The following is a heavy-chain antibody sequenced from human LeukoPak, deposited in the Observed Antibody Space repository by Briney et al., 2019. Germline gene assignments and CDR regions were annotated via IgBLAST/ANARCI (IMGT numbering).Heavy chain of an antibody. D-gene: IGHD3-3*01. Sequence: SETLSLTCTVSGGSISSGGYYWGWIRQPPGKGLEWIGSIYYSGSTYYNPSLKSRVTISVDTSKNQFSLKLSSVTAADTAVYYCARDLGFWSNMWGQGTLVTVSS. J-gene: IGHJ4*02. CDR2: IYYSGST. V-gene: IGHV4-39*07. CDR1: GGSISSGGYY. CDR3: ARDLGFWSNM.